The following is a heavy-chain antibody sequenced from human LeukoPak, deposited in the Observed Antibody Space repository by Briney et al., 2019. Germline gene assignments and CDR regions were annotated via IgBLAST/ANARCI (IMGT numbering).Heavy chain of an antibody. V-gene: IGHV3-74*01. CDR2: IRTDGSST. CDR1: GFTFSSSW. D-gene: IGHD2-2*01. Sequence: PGGSLRLSCAAYGFTFSSSWMHWVRQAPGKGLVWVSHIRTDGSSTTYGDAVRGRFTISRDNAGNTVYLQMNGLRAEDTAVYYCATDGGYAADYWGQGVLVTVSS. CDR3: ATDGGYAADY. J-gene: IGHJ4*02.